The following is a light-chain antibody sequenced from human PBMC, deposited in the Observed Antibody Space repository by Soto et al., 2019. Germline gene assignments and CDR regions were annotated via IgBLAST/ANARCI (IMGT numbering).Light chain of an antibody. J-gene: IGKJ4*01. CDR3: QHRSNWPPT. Sequence: EIVLTQSPATLSLSPGERATLSCRASQSVGSYLAWYQHKPGQAPRLLIYDASNRATGVPARFSGSGSATDFTLTISSLEPEDFAVYYCQHRSNWPPTFGGETKVEIK. CDR2: DAS. CDR1: QSVGSY. V-gene: IGKV3-11*01.